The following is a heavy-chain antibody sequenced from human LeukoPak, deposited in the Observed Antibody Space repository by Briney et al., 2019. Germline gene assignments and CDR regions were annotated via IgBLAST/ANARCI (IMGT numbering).Heavy chain of an antibody. Sequence: GGSLRLSCAASGFTFSSYAMSWVRQAPGKGLEWVSASSGSGGSTYYADSVKGRFTISRDNSKNTLYLQMNSLRAEDTAVYYCAYDSGGYDYFDYWGQGTLVTVSS. CDR1: GFTFSSYA. CDR3: AYDSGGYDYFDY. V-gene: IGHV3-23*01. CDR2: SSGSGGST. D-gene: IGHD3-22*01. J-gene: IGHJ4*02.